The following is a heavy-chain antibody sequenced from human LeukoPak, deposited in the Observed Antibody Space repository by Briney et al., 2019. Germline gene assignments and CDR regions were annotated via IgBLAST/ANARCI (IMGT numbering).Heavy chain of an antibody. D-gene: IGHD2-21*02. CDR1: GGSVSSGSYY. V-gene: IGHV4-61*01. J-gene: IGHJ4*02. CDR3: ARVKGVGYCGGDCYPYFDY. CDR2: IYYRGST. Sequence: SETLSLTCTVSGGSVSSGSYYWSWIRQPPGKGLEWIGYIYYRGSTNYNPSLKSRVTISVDTSKNQFSLKLSSVTAADTAVYYCARVKGVGYCGGDCYPYFDYWGQGTLVTVSS.